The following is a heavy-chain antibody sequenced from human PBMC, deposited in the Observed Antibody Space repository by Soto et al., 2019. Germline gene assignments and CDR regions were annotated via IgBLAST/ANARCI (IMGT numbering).Heavy chain of an antibody. V-gene: IGHV1-3*01. CDR3: AIEKVGATSIHVFDI. CDR2: INAGNGNT. CDR1: GYTFASYA. Sequence: ASVAVSCKASGYTFASYARQWVRQAPGQRLEWMGWINAGNGNTKYSQKFQGRVTITRDTSASTAYMELNSLRAEDTAVYYCAIEKVGATSIHVFDIWGQGTMVTVSS. J-gene: IGHJ3*02. D-gene: IGHD1-26*01.